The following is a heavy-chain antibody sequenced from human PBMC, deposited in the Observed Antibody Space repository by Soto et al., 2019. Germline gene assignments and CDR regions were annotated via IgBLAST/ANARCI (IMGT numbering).Heavy chain of an antibody. V-gene: IGHV1-2*02. J-gene: IGHJ4*02. CDR1: GYTFTGYY. CDR2: INPTSSGT. CDR3: ARDPHSSGWKHFGC. D-gene: IGHD6-19*01. Sequence: ASVKVSCKASGYTFTGYYMHWVRQAPGQGLEWMGWINPTSSGTNYAQKFQGRVTMTRDTSISTAYMELSGLRSDDTAVYYCARDPHSSGWKHFGCWGQGTLVTVSS.